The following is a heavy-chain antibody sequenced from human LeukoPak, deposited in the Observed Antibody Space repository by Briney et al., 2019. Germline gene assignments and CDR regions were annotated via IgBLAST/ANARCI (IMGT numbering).Heavy chain of an antibody. V-gene: IGHV3-53*01. Sequence: GGSLRLSCAASGFTVSSNYMSWVRQAPGKGLEWVSVIYSGGSTYYADSVKGRFTISRDNSKNTLYPQMNSLRAEDTAVYYCASISSGYYYVGSLAFDIWGQGTMVTVSS. D-gene: IGHD3-22*01. CDR3: ASISSGYYYVGSLAFDI. CDR1: GFTVSSNY. CDR2: IYSGGST. J-gene: IGHJ3*02.